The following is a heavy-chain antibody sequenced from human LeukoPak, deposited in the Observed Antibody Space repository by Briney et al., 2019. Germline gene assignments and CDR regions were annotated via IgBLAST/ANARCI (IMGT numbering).Heavy chain of an antibody. CDR2: IYSGGST. D-gene: IGHD2-15*01. Sequence: PGGSLRLSCAASGFTVSSNYMSWVRQAPGKGLEWVSVIYSGGSTYYADSVTGRFTISRDNSKNTLYLQMNSLRAEDTAVYYCARAGLYCSGGSCYHFDYWGQGTLVTVSS. CDR1: GFTVSSNY. CDR3: ARAGLYCSGGSCYHFDY. J-gene: IGHJ4*02. V-gene: IGHV3-53*01.